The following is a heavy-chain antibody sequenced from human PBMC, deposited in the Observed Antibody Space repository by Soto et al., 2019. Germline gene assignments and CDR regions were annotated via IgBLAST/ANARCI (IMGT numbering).Heavy chain of an antibody. J-gene: IGHJ4*02. Sequence: ASVKVSCKASGYTFTHFYITWVRQAPGQGLEWMGAISPHNFNTNYAQKFRGRVTLTTEKSTNTAYMDLRSLTSDDTAVYYCARDEGVYDILTGYYKAHHFDYWGQGVPVTGSS. CDR1: GYTFTHFY. D-gene: IGHD3-9*01. CDR3: ARDEGVYDILTGYYKAHHFDY. CDR2: ISPHNFNT. V-gene: IGHV1-18*01.